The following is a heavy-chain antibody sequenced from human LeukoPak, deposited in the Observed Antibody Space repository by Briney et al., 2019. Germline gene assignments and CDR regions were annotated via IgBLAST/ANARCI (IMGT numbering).Heavy chain of an antibody. CDR1: GFTFSSYG. CDR3: ARGYDFWSGYQTNYFDY. Sequence: PGGSLRLSCAASGFTFSSYGMSWVRQAPGKGLEWVSAISGSGGSTYYADSVKGRFTISRDNSKNTLYLQMNSLRAEDTAVYYCARGYDFWSGYQTNYFDYWGQGTLVTVSS. J-gene: IGHJ4*02. D-gene: IGHD3-3*01. V-gene: IGHV3-23*01. CDR2: ISGSGGST.